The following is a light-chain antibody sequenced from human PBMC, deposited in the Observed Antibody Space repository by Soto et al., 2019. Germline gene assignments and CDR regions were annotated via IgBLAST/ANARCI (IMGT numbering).Light chain of an antibody. V-gene: IGLV2-14*01. Sequence: QSVLTQPPSASGSPGQSVTISCSGTSSDVGGFNYVSWYQQHPGRAPKVLIYEVSNRPSGVSHHFSGSKFGNTASLTISGLRAEDEADYYCSSYTASSTLEVFGTGTKVTVL. J-gene: IGLJ1*01. CDR1: SSDVGGFNY. CDR3: SSYTASSTLEV. CDR2: EVS.